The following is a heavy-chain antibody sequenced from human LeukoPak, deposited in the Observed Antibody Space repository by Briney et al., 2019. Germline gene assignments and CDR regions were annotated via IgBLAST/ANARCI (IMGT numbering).Heavy chain of an antibody. CDR1: GYSISSGYY. CDR2: IYHSGST. CDR3: ARRPKKYCSSTSCNYYFDY. V-gene: IGHV4-38-2*02. Sequence: SETLSLTCTVSGYSISSGYYWGWIRQPPGKGLEWIGSIYHSGSTYYNPSLKSRVTISVDTSKNQFSLKLSSVTAADTAVYYCARRPKKYCSSTSCNYYFDYWGQGTLVTVSS. D-gene: IGHD2-2*01. J-gene: IGHJ4*02.